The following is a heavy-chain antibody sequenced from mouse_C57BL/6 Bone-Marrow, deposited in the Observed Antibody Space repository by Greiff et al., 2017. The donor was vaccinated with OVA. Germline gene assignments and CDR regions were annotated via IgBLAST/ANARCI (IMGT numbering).Heavy chain of an antibody. CDR1: GYTFTDYE. V-gene: IGHV1-15*01. J-gene: IGHJ4*01. CDR2: IDPETGGT. CDR3: TREGDGYSYAMDY. D-gene: IGHD2-3*01. Sequence: VQLQQSGAELVRPGASVTLSCKASGYTFTDYEMHWVKQTPVHGLEWIGAIDPETGGTAYNQKFKGKAILTADKSSSTAYMELRSLTSEDSAVYDCTREGDGYSYAMDYWGQGTSVTVSS.